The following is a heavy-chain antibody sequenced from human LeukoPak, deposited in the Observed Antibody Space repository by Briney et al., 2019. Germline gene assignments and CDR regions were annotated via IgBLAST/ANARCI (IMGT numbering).Heavy chain of an antibody. CDR2: INHSGST. V-gene: IGHV4-34*01. D-gene: IGHD5-18*01. J-gene: IGHJ6*03. Sequence: SETLSLTCAVYGGSFSGYYWSWIRQPPGKGLEWIGEINHSGSTNYNPSLKSRVTISVDTSKNQFSLKLSSVTAADTAVYYCAREVVYSYGSNYMDVWGKGTTVTISS. CDR3: AREVVYSYGSNYMDV. CDR1: GGSFSGYY.